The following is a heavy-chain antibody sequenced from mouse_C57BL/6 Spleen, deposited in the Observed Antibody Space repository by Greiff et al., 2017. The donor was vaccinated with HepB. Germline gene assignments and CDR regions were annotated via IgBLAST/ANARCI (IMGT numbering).Heavy chain of an antibody. CDR2: IYPGDGDT. J-gene: IGHJ2*01. V-gene: IGHV1-80*01. CDR3: ARGDYYRHYFDY. D-gene: IGHD1-1*01. Sequence: VQLQQSGAELVKPGASVKISCKASGYAFSSYWMNWVKQRPGKGLEWIGQIYPGDGDTNYNGKFKGKATLTADKSSSTAYMQLSGLTSEDSAVYFCARGDYYRHYFDYWGQCTTLTVSS. CDR1: GYAFSSYW.